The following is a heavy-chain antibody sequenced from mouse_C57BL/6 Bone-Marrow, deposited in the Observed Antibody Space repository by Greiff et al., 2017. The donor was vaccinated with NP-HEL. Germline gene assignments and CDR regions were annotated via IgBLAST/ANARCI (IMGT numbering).Heavy chain of an antibody. CDR3: ARGRQLRRGAMDY. V-gene: IGHV1-66*01. CDR2: IYPGSGNT. J-gene: IGHJ4*01. CDR1: GYSFTSYY. D-gene: IGHD3-2*02. Sequence: VQLQQSGPELVKPGASVKISCKASGYSFTSYYIHWVKQRPGQGLAWIGWIYPGSGNTKYNEKFKGKATLTADTSSSTAYMQLSSLTSEDSAVYYCARGRQLRRGAMDYWGQGTSVTVSS.